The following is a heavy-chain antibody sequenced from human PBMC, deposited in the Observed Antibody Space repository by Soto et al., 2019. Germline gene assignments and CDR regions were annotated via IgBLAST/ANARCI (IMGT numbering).Heavy chain of an antibody. V-gene: IGHV3-30-3*01. CDR3: ARDLYDRSGYNPLH. Sequence: QVQLVESGGGVVQPGRSLKLSCAASGFTFSTYAMHWVRQAPGEGLEWVAVISYDGSNTDYADSVKGRFTISRDNSKNTLYLQMNGLRAKDTAVYYCARDLYDRSGYNPLHWGQGTLVTVSS. D-gene: IGHD3-22*01. CDR2: ISYDGSNT. CDR1: GFTFSTYA. J-gene: IGHJ4*02.